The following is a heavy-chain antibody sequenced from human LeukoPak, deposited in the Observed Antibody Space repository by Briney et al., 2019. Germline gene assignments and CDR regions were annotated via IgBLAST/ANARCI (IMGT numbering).Heavy chain of an antibody. CDR1: GFPFSTYA. V-gene: IGHV3-23*01. J-gene: IGHJ4*02. CDR3: ARDSKGDGGGGDY. D-gene: IGHD2-21*02. Sequence: AGSLRLSCAASGFPFSTYAMSWVRQAPGKGLEWVSSIRGSDGSTYYADSVKGRFAISRDTSKNTLYLQMNSLRAEDTAVYYCARDSKGDGGGGDYWGEGTLVTVSS. CDR2: IRGSDGST.